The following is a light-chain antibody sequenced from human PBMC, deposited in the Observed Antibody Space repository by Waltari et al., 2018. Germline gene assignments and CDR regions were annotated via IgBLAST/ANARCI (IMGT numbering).Light chain of an antibody. CDR1: SSAFGGYDS. CDR2: DII. CDR3: SSYAPSSTV. Sequence: QSALTQPASVSGSPGQSITISCTGTSSAFGGYDSVSWYQQHPGKAPKLMIYDIIKRPSGVSDRFSGSKSGNTASLTISGLQAEDEADYYCSSYAPSSTVFGGGTKLTVL. J-gene: IGLJ2*01. V-gene: IGLV2-14*03.